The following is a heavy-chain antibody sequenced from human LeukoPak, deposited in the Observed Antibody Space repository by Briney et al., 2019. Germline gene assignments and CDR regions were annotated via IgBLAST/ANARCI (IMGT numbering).Heavy chain of an antibody. Sequence: QPGGSLRLSCAASGFTFSSYAMSWVRQAPWKGLEWVSAISGSGGSTYYEDSVKGRFTISSDNSKNTLYLQMNSLRAEDTAVYYCAVYGDYVVGDAFDIWGQGTMVTVSS. D-gene: IGHD4-17*01. CDR1: GFTFSSYA. CDR2: ISGSGGST. V-gene: IGHV3-23*01. J-gene: IGHJ3*02. CDR3: AVYGDYVVGDAFDI.